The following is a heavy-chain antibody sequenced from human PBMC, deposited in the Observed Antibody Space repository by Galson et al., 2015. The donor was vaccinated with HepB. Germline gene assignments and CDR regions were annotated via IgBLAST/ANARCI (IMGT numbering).Heavy chain of an antibody. J-gene: IGHJ4*02. CDR2: ITHSGDNT. Sequence: SLRLSCAASGFTFSYHAMSWVRQAPGKGLEWISAITHSGDNTYSADYMTGRFTISRDSSRNTLFLQMNNLRADDTAIYFCAKVFPEKTDGWYRQALYYFDSWGQGTRVTVSS. CDR1: GFTFSYHA. CDR3: AKVFPEKTDGWYRQALYYFDS. V-gene: IGHV3-23*01. D-gene: IGHD6-19*01.